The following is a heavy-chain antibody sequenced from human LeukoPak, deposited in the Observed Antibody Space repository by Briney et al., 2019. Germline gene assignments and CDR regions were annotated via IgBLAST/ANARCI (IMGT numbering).Heavy chain of an antibody. CDR1: GFTFGDYP. Sequence: GGSLRLSCAASGFTFGDYPMSWVRQAPGKGLEWVGFIRSKAFGATTEYAASVKGRFSISRDDSKSIAYLQMNSLKTEDTAVYYCTEGVDPFDSWGQGTLVTVSS. D-gene: IGHD2-15*01. V-gene: IGHV3-49*04. CDR3: TEGVDPFDS. CDR2: IRSKAFGATT. J-gene: IGHJ4*02.